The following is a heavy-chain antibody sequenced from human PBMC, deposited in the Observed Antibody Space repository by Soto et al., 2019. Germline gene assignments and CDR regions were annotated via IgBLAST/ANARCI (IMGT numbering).Heavy chain of an antibody. Sequence: SETLSLTCTVSGGSISSNSYYSDWIRQPPGKGLEWIGSLFYSGATYHNPSLQSRVTISVDTSKNQFSLHLSSVTAADKAVYYCVRGGGYDSFDFWGQGIQVTVSS. J-gene: IGHJ4*02. D-gene: IGHD2-15*01. CDR1: GGSISSNSYY. CDR3: VRGGGYDSFDF. CDR2: LFYSGAT. V-gene: IGHV4-39*07.